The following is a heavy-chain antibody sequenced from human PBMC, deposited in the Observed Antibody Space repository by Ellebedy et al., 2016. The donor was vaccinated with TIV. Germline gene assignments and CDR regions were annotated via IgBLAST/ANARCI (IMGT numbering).Heavy chain of an antibody. CDR3: ARQGQSRGRYVGEYYFDY. CDR1: GGSINSSSYY. D-gene: IGHD6-19*01. Sequence: MPSETLSLTCTVSGGSINSSSYYWGWIRQPPGKGLEWIGSIFYSGTTYYNPSLKSRVTSSVDTSKNHFSLKLSSVTAADTAVYYCARQGQSRGRYVGEYYFDYWGQGTLVTVSS. CDR2: IFYSGTT. J-gene: IGHJ4*02. V-gene: IGHV4-39*01.